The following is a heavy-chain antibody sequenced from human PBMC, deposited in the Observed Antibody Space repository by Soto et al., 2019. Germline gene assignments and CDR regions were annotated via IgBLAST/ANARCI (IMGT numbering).Heavy chain of an antibody. J-gene: IGHJ3*02. CDR3: AKAERITMIVVVIISAAFAI. CDR2: ISGSGGST. V-gene: IGHV3-23*01. D-gene: IGHD3-22*01. Sequence: GGSLRLSCAASGFTFSSYAMSWVRQAPGKGLEWVSAISGSGGSTYYADSVKGRFTISRDNSKNTLYLQMNSLRAEDTAVYYCAKAERITMIVVVIISAAFAIWGQGTMVTVSS. CDR1: GFTFSSYA.